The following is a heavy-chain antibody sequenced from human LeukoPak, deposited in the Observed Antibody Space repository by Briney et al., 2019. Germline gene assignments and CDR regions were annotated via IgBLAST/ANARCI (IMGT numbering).Heavy chain of an antibody. CDR1: GYTFTGYY. Sequence: ASVKVSCKASGYTFTGYYMHWVRQAPGQGLEWMGWINPNSGGTNYAQKFQGRVTMTRDTSISTACMELSRLRSDDTAVYYCARVMGDYVWGSYRYPTFFDYWGQGTLVTVSS. CDR3: ARVMGDYVWGSYRYPTFFDY. V-gene: IGHV1-2*02. D-gene: IGHD3-16*02. CDR2: INPNSGGT. J-gene: IGHJ4*02.